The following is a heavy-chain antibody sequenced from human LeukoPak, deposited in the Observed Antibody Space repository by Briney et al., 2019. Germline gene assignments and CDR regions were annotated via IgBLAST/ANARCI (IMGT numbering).Heavy chain of an antibody. V-gene: IGHV4-59*01. CDR1: GGSISSYY. Sequence: SETLSLTCTVSGGSISSYYWSWIRQPPGKGLEWIGYIYYSGSTNYNPSLKSRVTISVDTSKNQFSLKLSSVTAADTAVYYCARDRPALGYCSSTSCSAPGNWFDPWGQGTLVTVSS. CDR2: IYYSGST. D-gene: IGHD2-2*01. J-gene: IGHJ5*02. CDR3: ARDRPALGYCSSTSCSAPGNWFDP.